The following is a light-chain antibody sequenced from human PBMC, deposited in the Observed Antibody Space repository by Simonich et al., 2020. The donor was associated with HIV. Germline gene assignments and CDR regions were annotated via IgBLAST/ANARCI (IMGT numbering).Light chain of an antibody. Sequence: QSALTQPVSVSGSPGQSIAISCTGTSRDIGGYNFVSGYQQHPGKAPKLTIYDVTKRPPGVSNRFSGSKSGNTASLTISGLQAEDEANYYCSSYTSSSTVVFGGGTKLTVL. J-gene: IGLJ2*01. CDR3: SSYTSSSTVV. V-gene: IGLV2-14*03. CDR2: DVT. CDR1: SRDIGGYNF.